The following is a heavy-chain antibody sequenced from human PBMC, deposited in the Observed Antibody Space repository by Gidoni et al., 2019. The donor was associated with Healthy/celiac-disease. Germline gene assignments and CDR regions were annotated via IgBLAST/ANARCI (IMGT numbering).Heavy chain of an antibody. CDR3: AREVVPAANWFDP. CDR1: GYTFTGYY. V-gene: IGHV1-2*02. D-gene: IGHD2-2*01. CDR2: INPNSGGT. J-gene: IGHJ5*02. Sequence: QLQLVQSGAEVKKPGASVQVSCTASGYTFTGYYMHWVRQAPGQGLEWMGWINPNSGGTNYAQKFQGRVTMTRDTSISTAYMELSRLRSDDTAVYYCAREVVPAANWFDPWGQGTLVTVSS.